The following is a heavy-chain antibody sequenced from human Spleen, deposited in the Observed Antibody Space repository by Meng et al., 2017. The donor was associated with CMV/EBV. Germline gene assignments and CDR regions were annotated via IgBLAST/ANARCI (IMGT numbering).Heavy chain of an antibody. V-gene: IGHV4-31*02. CDR2: IYYSGST. Sequence: SGGSISSGGYYWSWIRQHPGKGLEWIGYIYYSGSTYYNPSLKSRVTISVDTSKNQFSLKLSSVTAADTAVYYCARGPQQLPPYYFDYWGQGTLVTVSS. D-gene: IGHD6-13*01. J-gene: IGHJ4*02. CDR1: GGSISSGGYY. CDR3: ARGPQQLPPYYFDY.